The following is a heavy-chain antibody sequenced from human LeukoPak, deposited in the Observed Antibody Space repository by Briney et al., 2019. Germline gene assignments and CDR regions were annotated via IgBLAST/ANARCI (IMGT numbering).Heavy chain of an antibody. D-gene: IGHD4-17*01. V-gene: IGHV1-2*02. CDR2: MSPKTGDT. Sequence: ASVKVSCKASEDTFNAYYIHWVRQAPGQGLEWMGWMSPKTGDTNYAQNFQGRVTMTRDTSMTTAYMGLRSLTAGDTAVYYCTRQPYGDHFDFWGQGTLVTVSP. CDR3: TRQPYGDHFDF. J-gene: IGHJ4*02. CDR1: EDTFNAYY.